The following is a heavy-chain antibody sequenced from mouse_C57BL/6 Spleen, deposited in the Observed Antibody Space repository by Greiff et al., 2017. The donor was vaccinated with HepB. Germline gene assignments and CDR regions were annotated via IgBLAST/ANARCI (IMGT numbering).Heavy chain of an antibody. CDR2: IDPSDSYT. Sequence: VQLQQPGAELVMPGASVKLSCKASGYTFTSYWMHWVKQRPGQGLEWIGEIDPSDSYTNYNQKFKGKSTLTVDKSSSTAYMQLSSLTSEDSAVYYCARRWKRDTTGAMDYWGQGTSVTVSS. CDR3: ARRWKRDTTGAMDY. CDR1: GYTFTSYW. V-gene: IGHV1-69*01. J-gene: IGHJ4*01. D-gene: IGHD1-1*01.